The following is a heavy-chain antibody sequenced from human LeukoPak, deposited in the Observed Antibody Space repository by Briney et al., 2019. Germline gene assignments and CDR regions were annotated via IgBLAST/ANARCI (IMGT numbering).Heavy chain of an antibody. Sequence: QTGGSLRLSCAASGFSFSSYAMSWVRQAPGKGLEWVSSISGSGASTYYADSVKGPFTISRENSKNTLYLQMNSLRAEDTAVYSCAKGGGITLVRGVTVDYWGQGTLVTVSS. CDR3: AKGGGITLVRGVTVDY. J-gene: IGHJ4*02. CDR1: GFSFSSYA. V-gene: IGHV3-23*01. CDR2: ISGSGAST. D-gene: IGHD3-10*01.